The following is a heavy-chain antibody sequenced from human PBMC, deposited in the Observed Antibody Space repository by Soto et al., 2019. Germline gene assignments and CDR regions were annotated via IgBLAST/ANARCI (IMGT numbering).Heavy chain of an antibody. D-gene: IGHD6-13*01. CDR3: VRDSGAKLSSS. CDR2: IVPIYRTA. V-gene: IGHV1-69*13. CDR1: GGTFSSYR. Sequence: ASVKVSCKASGGTFSSYRINWVRQAPVQGLEWVGGIVPIYRTADYAQKFQGRVTITADESARTSYMELRSLKSQDTAVYYCVRDSGAKLSSSWGQGTLVTVSS. J-gene: IGHJ4*02.